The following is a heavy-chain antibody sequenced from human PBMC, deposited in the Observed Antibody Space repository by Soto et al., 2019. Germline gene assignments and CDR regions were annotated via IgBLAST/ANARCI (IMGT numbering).Heavy chain of an antibody. CDR3: ARQYYDSSGYSPYYFDY. CDR1: GGSISSSSYY. CDR2: IYYSGST. Sequence: ASETLSLTCTVSGGSISSSSYYWGWIRQPPGKGLEWIGSIYYSGSTYYNPSLKSRVTISVDTSKNQFSLKLSSVTAADTAVYYCARQYYDSSGYSPYYFDYWGQGTLVTVSS. V-gene: IGHV4-39*01. J-gene: IGHJ4*02. D-gene: IGHD3-22*01.